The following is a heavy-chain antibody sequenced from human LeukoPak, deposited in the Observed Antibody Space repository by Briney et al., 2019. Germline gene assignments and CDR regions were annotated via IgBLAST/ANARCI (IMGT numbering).Heavy chain of an antibody. Sequence: ASVKVSCKASGYTFSNYGLSWMRQAPGQGLEWMGWISAYNGYTNYAQKLQGRVTMTTDTSTSTAYMELRSLRSDDTAVYYCARVAGEQWLAFYDYWGQGTLVTVSS. CDR1: GYTFSNYG. CDR2: ISAYNGYT. D-gene: IGHD6-19*01. CDR3: ARVAGEQWLAFYDY. V-gene: IGHV1-18*01. J-gene: IGHJ4*02.